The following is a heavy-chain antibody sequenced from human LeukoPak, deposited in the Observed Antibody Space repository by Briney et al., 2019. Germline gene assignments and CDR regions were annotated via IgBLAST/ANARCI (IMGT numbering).Heavy chain of an antibody. J-gene: IGHJ4*02. Sequence: PSETLSLTCAVYGGSFSGYYWSWIRQPPGKGLEWIGEINHSGSTNYNPSLKSRVTISVDTSKNQFSLKLSSVIAADTAVYYCASTIAVAGRFDYWGQGTLVTVSS. V-gene: IGHV4-34*01. CDR3: ASTIAVAGRFDY. D-gene: IGHD6-19*01. CDR2: INHSGST. CDR1: GGSFSGYY.